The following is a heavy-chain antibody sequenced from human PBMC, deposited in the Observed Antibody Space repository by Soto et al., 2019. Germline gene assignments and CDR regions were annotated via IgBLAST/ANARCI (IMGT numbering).Heavy chain of an antibody. CDR3: AREPRYCTNGVCYRGVDY. CDR1: GYTFTSYG. D-gene: IGHD2-8*01. Sequence: ASVEVSCKXSGYTFTSYGISWVRQAPGQGLEWMGWISAYNGNTNYAQKLQGRVTMTTDTSTSTAYMELRSLRSDDTAVYYCAREPRYCTNGVCYRGVDYWGQGTLVTVSS. CDR2: ISAYNGNT. V-gene: IGHV1-18*04. J-gene: IGHJ4*02.